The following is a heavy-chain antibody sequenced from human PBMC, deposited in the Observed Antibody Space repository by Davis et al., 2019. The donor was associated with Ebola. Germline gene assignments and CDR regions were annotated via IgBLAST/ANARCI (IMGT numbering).Heavy chain of an antibody. V-gene: IGHV3-30-3*01. CDR2: ISYDGSNK. D-gene: IGHD3-10*01. CDR3: ARDYGSGSYYITAFYYYGMDV. J-gene: IGHJ6*04. CDR1: GFTFSSYA. Sequence: PGGSLRLSCAASGFTFSSYAMHWVRQAPGKGLEWVAVISYDGSNKYYADSVKGRFTISRDNSKNTLYLQMNSLRAEDTAVYYCARDYGSGSYYITAFYYYGMDVWGKGTTVTVSS.